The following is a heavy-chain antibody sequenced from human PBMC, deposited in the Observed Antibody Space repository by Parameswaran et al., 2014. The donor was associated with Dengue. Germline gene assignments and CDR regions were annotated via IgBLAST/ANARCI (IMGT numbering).Heavy chain of an antibody. CDR2: ISSSSSYI. Sequence: ESLKISCAASGFTFSSYSMNWVRQAPGKGLEWVSSISSSSSYIYYADSVKGRFTISRDNAKNSLYLQMNSLRAEDTAVYYCARDGVAAAGYYYYGMDVWGQGTTVTVSS. D-gene: IGHD6-13*01. CDR1: GFTFSSYS. J-gene: IGHJ6*02. V-gene: IGHV3-21*01. CDR3: ARDGVAAAGYYYYGMDV.